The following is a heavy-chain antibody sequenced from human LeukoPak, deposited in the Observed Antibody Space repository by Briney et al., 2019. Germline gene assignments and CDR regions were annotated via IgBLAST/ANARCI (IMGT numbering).Heavy chain of an antibody. V-gene: IGHV4-59*01. CDR3: ARVTGYMIEGYFDY. J-gene: IGHJ4*02. D-gene: IGHD3-22*01. CDR2: VYYSGST. Sequence: SETLSLTCTISGGSTSTYYWSWIRQPPGKGLEWIGYVYYSGSTNYNPSLKSRVTISVDTSKNQFSLKLRSVTAADTAVYYCARVTGYMIEGYFDYWGQGTLVTVSS. CDR1: GGSTSTYY.